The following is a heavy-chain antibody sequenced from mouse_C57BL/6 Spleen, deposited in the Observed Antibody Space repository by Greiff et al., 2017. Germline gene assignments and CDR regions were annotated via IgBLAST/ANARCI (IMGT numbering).Heavy chain of an antibody. Sequence: QVQLQQSGAELVRPGASVTLSCKASGYTFTDYEMHWVKQTPVHGLEWIGAIDPETGGTAYNQKFKGKAILTADKSSSTAYMELRRLTSEDAAVYYCTLYYYGTSFDYWGQGTTLTVSS. J-gene: IGHJ2*01. CDR3: TLYYYGTSFDY. V-gene: IGHV1-15*01. CDR2: IDPETGGT. D-gene: IGHD1-1*01. CDR1: GYTFTDYE.